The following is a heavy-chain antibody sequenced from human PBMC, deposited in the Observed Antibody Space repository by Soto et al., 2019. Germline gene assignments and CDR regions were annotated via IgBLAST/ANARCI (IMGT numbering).Heavy chain of an antibody. Sequence: QVQLVQSGAEVKKPGASVKVSCKASGYTFTSYDINWVRQATGQGLEWMGWMNPNSGNTGYPQKCQGRVTMTRNTSISTADMELSSLRSEDTAVYYCARGPGSWYYYYMDVWGKGTTVTVSS. CDR2: MNPNSGNT. V-gene: IGHV1-8*01. D-gene: IGHD6-13*01. CDR1: GYTFTSYD. CDR3: ARGPGSWYYYYMDV. J-gene: IGHJ6*03.